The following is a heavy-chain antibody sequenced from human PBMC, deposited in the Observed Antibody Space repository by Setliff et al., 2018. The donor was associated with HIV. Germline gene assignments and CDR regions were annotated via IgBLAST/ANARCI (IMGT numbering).Heavy chain of an antibody. CDR1: GGSIGSYH. J-gene: IGHJ6*03. CDR2: IRHSGYT. D-gene: IGHD6-19*01. Sequence: SETLSLTCNVSGGSIGSYHWAWIRHSPGKGLEYIGNIRHSGYTNYNPSLKSRLNMSVDTSNYQISLKLTAVTAADTAVYYCAREFSERSPNPDHYYYYMDVWGKGTTFTVSS. CDR3: AREFSERSPNPDHYYYYMDV. V-gene: IGHV4-59*01.